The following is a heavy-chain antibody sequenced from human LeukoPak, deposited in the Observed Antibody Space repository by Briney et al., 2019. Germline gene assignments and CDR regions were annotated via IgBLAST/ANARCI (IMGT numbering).Heavy chain of an antibody. D-gene: IGHD1-26*01. J-gene: IGHJ4*02. V-gene: IGHV1-2*02. Sequence: ASVTVSCKASGYTFTGYYMHWVRQAPGQGLGWMGWINPNSGGTNYAQKVQGRVTMTRDTSISTAYMELSRLRSDDTAVYYCARDLKWNYFDYWGEGTLVTVSS. CDR1: GYTFTGYY. CDR3: ARDLKWNYFDY. CDR2: INPNSGGT.